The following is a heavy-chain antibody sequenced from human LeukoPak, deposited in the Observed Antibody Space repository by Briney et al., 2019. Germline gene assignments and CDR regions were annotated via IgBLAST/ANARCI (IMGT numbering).Heavy chain of an antibody. CDR2: IYSGGST. J-gene: IGHJ4*02. D-gene: IGHD3-16*01. V-gene: IGHV3-53*01. Sequence: GRSLRLSCAASGFTVSSNYMSWVRQAPGKGLEWVSVIYSGGSTYYADSVKGRFTISRDNSKNTLYLQMNSLRAEDTAVYYCARDLWGYPSFDYWGQGTLVTVSS. CDR3: ARDLWGYPSFDY. CDR1: GFTVSSNY.